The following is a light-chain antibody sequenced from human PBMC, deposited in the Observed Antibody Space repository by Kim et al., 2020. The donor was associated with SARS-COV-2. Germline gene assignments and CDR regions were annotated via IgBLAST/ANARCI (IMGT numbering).Light chain of an antibody. CDR2: DVS. J-gene: IGLJ1*01. V-gene: IGLV2-14*01. Sequence: QSALTQPASVSGSPGQSITISCTGTSSDVGGYKYVSWYQQHPGEVPKVIIYDVSKRPSGVSNRFSGSKSGNTASLTISGLQADDDADYYCSSYTGSSTYVFGSGTKVTVL. CDR3: SSYTGSSTYV. CDR1: SSDVGGYKY.